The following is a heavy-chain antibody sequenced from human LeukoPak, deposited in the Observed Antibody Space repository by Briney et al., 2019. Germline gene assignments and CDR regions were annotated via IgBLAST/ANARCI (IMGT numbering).Heavy chain of an antibody. CDR2: VLFDGSDQ. CDR3: ARASKPGWYDYYYMDV. Sequence: GGSLRLSCAASGFNFNTYAMKWVRQAPGKGLEWLAVVLFDGSDQYYADSVQGRFTISRDNSQNTLYLQMDSLRVEDTAAYYCARASKPGWYDYYYMDVWGKGTTVTVSS. CDR1: GFNFNTYA. V-gene: IGHV3-30*04. D-gene: IGHD6-19*01. J-gene: IGHJ6*03.